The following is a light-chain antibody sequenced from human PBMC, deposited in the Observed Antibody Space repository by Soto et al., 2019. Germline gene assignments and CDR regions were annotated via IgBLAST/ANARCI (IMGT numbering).Light chain of an antibody. J-gene: IGLJ1*01. CDR2: DVS. Sequence: QSVLTQPASVSGSPGQSIAISCTGTSSDVGGYDHVSWYQQHPGKAPKLMIYDVSNRPSGVSNRFSGSKSDNTASLTISGLQAEDEADYYCSSYTSSSTYVFGTGTKVPVL. CDR3: SSYTSSSTYV. V-gene: IGLV2-14*01. CDR1: SSDVGGYDH.